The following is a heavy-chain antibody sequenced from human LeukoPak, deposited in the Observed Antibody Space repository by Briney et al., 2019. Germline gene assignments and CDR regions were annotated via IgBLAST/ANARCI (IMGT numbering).Heavy chain of an antibody. CDR1: GFTFSSYG. D-gene: IGHD3-3*01. V-gene: IGHV3-30*18. J-gene: IGHJ4*02. CDR2: ISYDGSNK. CDR3: ANPNYDFWSGPLDY. Sequence: PGRSLRLSCAASGFTFSSYGMHWVRQAPGKGLEWVAVISYDGSNKYYADSVKGRFTISRDNSKNTLYLQMNSLRAEDTAVYYCANPNYDFWSGPLDYWGQGTLVTVSS.